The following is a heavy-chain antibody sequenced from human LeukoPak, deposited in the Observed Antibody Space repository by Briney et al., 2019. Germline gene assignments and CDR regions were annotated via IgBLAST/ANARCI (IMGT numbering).Heavy chain of an antibody. CDR1: GGTFSSYA. V-gene: IGHV1-2*02. CDR2: INPNSGGT. CDR3: ARDNSVGDIAWWFDP. D-gene: IGHD3-16*02. Sequence: GSSVKVSCKASGGTFSSYAISWVRQAPGQGLEWMGWINPNSGGTNYAQKFQGRVTMTRDTSISTAYMELSRLSSEDTAVYYCARDNSVGDIAWWFDPWGQGTLVTVSS. J-gene: IGHJ5*02.